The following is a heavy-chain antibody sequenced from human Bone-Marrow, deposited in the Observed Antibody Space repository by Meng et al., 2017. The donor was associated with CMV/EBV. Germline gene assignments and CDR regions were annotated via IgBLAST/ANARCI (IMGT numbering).Heavy chain of an antibody. CDR3: ARDQLLSDFEHAPWFDH. D-gene: IGHD2-2*01. V-gene: IGHV1-69*04. CDR2: IIPILGIA. J-gene: IGHJ5*02. Sequence: SVKVSCKASGGTFSSYTISWVRQAPGQGLEWMGRIIPILGIANYAQKFQGRVTITAGKSTSTAYMELSSLRSEDTAVYYCARDQLLSDFEHAPWFDHWGQGTLVTVSS. CDR1: GGTFSSYT.